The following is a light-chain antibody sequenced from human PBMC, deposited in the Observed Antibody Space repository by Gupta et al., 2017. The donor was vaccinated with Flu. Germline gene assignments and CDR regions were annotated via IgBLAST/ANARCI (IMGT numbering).Light chain of an antibody. Sequence: ALTQSPGTLSLSPGERATLSCRASQSIGSQLAWYQQKPGQAPRLLIYETSNRATGIPARFSGSGSGTXFTLTIXSRDPEHFAIYHCQHRRYCAIAFGXGVKLKMK. V-gene: IGKV3-11*01. CDR2: ETS. CDR1: QSIGSQ. CDR3: QHRRYCAIA. J-gene: IGKJ4*01.